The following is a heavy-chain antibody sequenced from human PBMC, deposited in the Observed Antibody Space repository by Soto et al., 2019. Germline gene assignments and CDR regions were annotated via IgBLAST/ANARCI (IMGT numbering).Heavy chain of an antibody. J-gene: IGHJ6*04. CDR2: SSHDGSQK. CDR1: GFSFSNYA. V-gene: IGHV3-30-3*01. Sequence: SLILSCAASGFSFSNYAMHWVLQAPGKGLEWVALSSHDGSQKYYADSAKGRYTISRDNSRNTLFLQMDSLTPDDTAVYHCAREWDTDADRFWRGYYDGQLKYYATDVWGKGTPVPVSS. D-gene: IGHD3-3*01. CDR3: AREWDTDADRFWRGYYDGQLKYYATDV.